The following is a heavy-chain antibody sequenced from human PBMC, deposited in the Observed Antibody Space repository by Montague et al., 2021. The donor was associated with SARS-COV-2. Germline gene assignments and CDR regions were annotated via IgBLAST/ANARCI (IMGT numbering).Heavy chain of an antibody. CDR1: GFTFNNYG. Sequence: SLRLSCAASGFTFNNYGIHWVRQAPGKGLEWVAVTSYEGSQKFFTDSVKGRFVISRDSAQRTVYLQMNSLRVEDTAVYYCAKASQVFWLGQFARDAFDIWGQGTTVSASS. D-gene: IGHD3-10*01. CDR2: TSYEGSQK. V-gene: IGHV3-30*18. J-gene: IGHJ3*02. CDR3: AKASQVFWLGQFARDAFDI.